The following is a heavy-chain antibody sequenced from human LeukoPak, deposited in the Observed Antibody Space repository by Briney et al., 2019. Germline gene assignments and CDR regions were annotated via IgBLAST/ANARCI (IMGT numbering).Heavy chain of an antibody. V-gene: IGHV4-34*01. D-gene: IGHD3-22*01. CDR3: ARGLFGYYDSSGYSGAYFDY. J-gene: IGHJ4*02. CDR2: INHSGST. CDR1: GGSFSGYY. Sequence: PSETLSLTCAVYGGSFSGYYWSWIRQPPGKGLEWIGEINHSGSTNYNPSLKSRVTISVDTSKNQFSLKLSSVTAADTAVYYYARGLFGYYDSSGYSGAYFDYWGQGTLVTVSS.